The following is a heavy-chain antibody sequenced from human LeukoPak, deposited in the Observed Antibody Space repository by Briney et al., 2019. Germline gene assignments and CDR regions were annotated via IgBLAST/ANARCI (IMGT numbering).Heavy chain of an antibody. CDR2: IQRKVKDK. Sequence: PGGSLRLSCAASGFSFSNYGMHWVRQAPGKGLEWVAFIQRKVKDKFYVDSVKGRFTISRDNSTHTLYLQLNSLRPEDTAVYYCASEGLDAFDIWGQGTMVTVSS. V-gene: IGHV3-30*02. CDR1: GFSFSNYG. J-gene: IGHJ3*02. CDR3: ASEGLDAFDI.